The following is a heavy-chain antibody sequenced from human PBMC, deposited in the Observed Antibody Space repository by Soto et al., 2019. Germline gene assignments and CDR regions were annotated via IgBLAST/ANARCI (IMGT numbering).Heavy chain of an antibody. D-gene: IGHD1-1*01. Sequence: GGSLRLSCAASGFTFSDYYMSWIRQAPGKGLEWVSYISSSGSTIYYADSVKVRFTISRDNAKNSLYLQMNSLRAEDTAVYYCARVLFGWNRNYYYYMDVWGKGTTVTVSS. V-gene: IGHV3-11*01. CDR2: ISSSGSTI. CDR3: ARVLFGWNRNYYYYMDV. J-gene: IGHJ6*03. CDR1: GFTFSDYY.